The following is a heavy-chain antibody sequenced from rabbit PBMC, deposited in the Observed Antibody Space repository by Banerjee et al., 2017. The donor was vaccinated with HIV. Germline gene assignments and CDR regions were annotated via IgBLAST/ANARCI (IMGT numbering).Heavy chain of an antibody. D-gene: IGHD8-1*01. CDR1: GFSFNRHW. CDR2: IYIGGIVRT. V-gene: IGHV1S45*01. Sequence: QQQLEESGGGLVQPEGSLTLTCTASGFSFNRHWMSWVRQAPGKGLEYIGTIYIGGIVRTWYASWAEGRFTISKTSSTTVTLQLNSLTAVDRATYFCVRDAYAGSSYGYGLDLWGPGTLVTVS. CDR3: VRDAYAGSSYGYGLDL. J-gene: IGHJ6*01.